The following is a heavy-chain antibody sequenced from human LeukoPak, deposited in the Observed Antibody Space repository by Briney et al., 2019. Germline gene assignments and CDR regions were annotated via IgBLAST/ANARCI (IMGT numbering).Heavy chain of an antibody. J-gene: IGHJ4*02. CDR3: ARGFVAALDY. Sequence: PGGSLRLSCAASGFTFSSYGMHWVRQAPGKGLEWVAVISYDGSNKYYADSVKGRFTISRDNSKNTLYLQMNSLRAEDTAVYYCARGFVAALDYWGQGTLVTVSS. CDR2: ISYDGSNK. V-gene: IGHV3-30*19. D-gene: IGHD6-6*01. CDR1: GFTFSSYG.